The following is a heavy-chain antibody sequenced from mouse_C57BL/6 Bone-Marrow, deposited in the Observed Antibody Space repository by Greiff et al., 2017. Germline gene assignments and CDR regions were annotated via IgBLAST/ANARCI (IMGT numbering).Heavy chain of an antibody. CDR3: ACGTVGELDY. D-gene: IGHD1-1*01. Sequence: EVQLQQSGPELVKPGASVKISCKASGYSFTGYYMNWVKQSPEKSLEWIGEINPSTGGTTYNQKFKAKATLTVDKSSSTAYMQLKSLTSEDSADYYCACGTVGELDYWGQGTSVTVSS. J-gene: IGHJ4*01. V-gene: IGHV1-42*01. CDR1: GYSFTGYY. CDR2: INPSTGGT.